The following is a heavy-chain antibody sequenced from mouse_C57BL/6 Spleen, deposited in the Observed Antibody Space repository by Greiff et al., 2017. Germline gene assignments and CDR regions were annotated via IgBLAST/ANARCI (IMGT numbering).Heavy chain of an antibody. Sequence: EVMLVESGGGLVQPGGSLKLSCAASGFTFSDYYMYWVRQTPEKRLEWVAYISNGGGSTYYPDTVKGRFTISSDNAKNTLYLQMSRLKSEDTAMYYCARQDYGNSPGYFDVWGTGTTVTVSS. CDR3: ARQDYGNSPGYFDV. D-gene: IGHD2-1*01. CDR1: GFTFSDYY. CDR2: ISNGGGST. V-gene: IGHV5-12*01. J-gene: IGHJ1*03.